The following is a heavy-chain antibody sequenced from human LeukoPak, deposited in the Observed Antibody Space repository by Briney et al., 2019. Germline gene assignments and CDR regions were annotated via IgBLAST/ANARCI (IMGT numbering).Heavy chain of an antibody. CDR3: ARGTPLYCGGDCYSGTFDY. D-gene: IGHD2-21*02. CDR2: ISYDGSNK. CDR1: GFTFSSYG. Sequence: GGSLRLSCAASGFTFSSYGMHWVRQAPGKGLEWVAVISYDGSNKYYADSVKGRFTISRDNSKNTLYLQMNSLRAEDTAVYYCARGTPLYCGGDCYSGTFDYWGQGTLVTVSS. J-gene: IGHJ4*02. V-gene: IGHV3-30*19.